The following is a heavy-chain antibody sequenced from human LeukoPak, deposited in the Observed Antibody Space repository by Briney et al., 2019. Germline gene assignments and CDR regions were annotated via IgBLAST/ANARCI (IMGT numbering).Heavy chain of an antibody. V-gene: IGHV1-69*13. CDR2: IIPIFGTA. CDR3: ARAHEKGGIAAAAMGG. D-gene: IGHD6-13*01. Sequence: SVKVSCKASGYTFTSHGLSWVRQAPGQGLEWMGGIIPIFGTANYAQKFQGRVTITADESTSTAYMELSSLRSEDTAVYYCARAHEKGGIAAAAMGGWGQGTLVTVSS. J-gene: IGHJ4*02. CDR1: GYTFTSHG.